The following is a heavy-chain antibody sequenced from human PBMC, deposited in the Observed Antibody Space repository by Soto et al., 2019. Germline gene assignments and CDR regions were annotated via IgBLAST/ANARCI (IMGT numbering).Heavy chain of an antibody. V-gene: IGHV3-23*01. CDR1: GFTFRSYG. CDR2: ISQSAGGNT. CDR3: ARDSSAWPNYFDS. Sequence: PGGSLRLSCAASGFTFRSYGMMWVRQAPGKGLEWVSAISQSAGGNTYYADSVKGRFTISRDDSKNTVILEMNNLRAEDTAVYYCARDSSAWPNYFDSWGQGIQVTVSS. J-gene: IGHJ4*02. D-gene: IGHD6-19*01.